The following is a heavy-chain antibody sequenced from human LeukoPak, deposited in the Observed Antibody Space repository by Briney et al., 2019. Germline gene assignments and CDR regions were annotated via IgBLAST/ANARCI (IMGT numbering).Heavy chain of an antibody. CDR2: IKSKTDGGTT. V-gene: IGHV3-15*01. Sequence: GGSLRLSCAASGFTFSNAWISWVRQAPGKGLAWVGRIKSKTDGGTTDYAAPVKGRFTISRDDSKNTLYLQMNSLKTEDTAVYYCTGSWYYYNRHDAFDIWGQGTMVTVSS. CDR3: TGSWYYYNRHDAFDI. J-gene: IGHJ3*02. D-gene: IGHD6-13*01. CDR1: GFTFSNAW.